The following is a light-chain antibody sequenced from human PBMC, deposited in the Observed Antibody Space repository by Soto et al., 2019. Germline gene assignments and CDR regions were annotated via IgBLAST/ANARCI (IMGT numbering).Light chain of an antibody. CDR3: LQTYSTPIT. V-gene: IGKV1-39*01. J-gene: IGKJ5*01. CDR1: QSISNY. CDR2: AAS. Sequence: DIQMTRSPSSLSASVGDRVTITCRASQSISNYLNWYQQKPGRAPKLLIYAASSLQSGVPSRFSGSGSGTHFTLTINSLQPEDFASYYCLQTYSTPITFGQGTRLEIK.